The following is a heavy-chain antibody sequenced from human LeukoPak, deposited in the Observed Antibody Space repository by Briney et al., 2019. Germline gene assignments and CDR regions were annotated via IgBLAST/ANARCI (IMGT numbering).Heavy chain of an antibody. CDR1: GYSFTSYW. CDR2: IYPGDSDT. V-gene: IGHV5-51*01. D-gene: IGHD2-15*01. J-gene: IGHJ4*02. Sequence: GESLKISCKNSGYSFTSYWIVWVRQMPGKGLEWMGSIYPGDSDTRYSPSFQGQVTISADKSISTAYLQWSSLKASDTAMYYCARARVVAAIPTSFDYWGQGTLVTVSS. CDR3: ARARVVAAIPTSFDY.